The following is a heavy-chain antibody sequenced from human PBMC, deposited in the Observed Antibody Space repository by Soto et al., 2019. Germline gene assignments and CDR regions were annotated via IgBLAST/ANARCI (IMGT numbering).Heavy chain of an antibody. CDR1: GFTFSSYG. Sequence: GGSLRLSCAASGFTFSSYGMHWVRQAPGKGLEWVAVIWYDGSNKYYADSAKGRFTISRDNSKNTLYLQMNSLRAEDTAVYYCARDRERRVDYWGQGTLVTVSS. J-gene: IGHJ4*02. CDR3: ARDRERRVDY. CDR2: IWYDGSNK. V-gene: IGHV3-33*01.